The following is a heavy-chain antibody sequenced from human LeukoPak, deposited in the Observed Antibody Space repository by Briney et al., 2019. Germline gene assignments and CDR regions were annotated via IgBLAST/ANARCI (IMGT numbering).Heavy chain of an antibody. CDR2: IYYSGST. J-gene: IGHJ6*02. CDR1: GGSISSYY. Sequence: PSETLSLTCTVSGGSISSYYWSWIRQPPGKGLEWIGYIYYSGSTNYNPSLKSRVTISVDTSKNQFSLKLSSVTAADTAVYYCAREYSSSDYGMDVWGQGTMVTVSS. CDR3: AREYSSSDYGMDV. D-gene: IGHD6-13*01. V-gene: IGHV4-59*01.